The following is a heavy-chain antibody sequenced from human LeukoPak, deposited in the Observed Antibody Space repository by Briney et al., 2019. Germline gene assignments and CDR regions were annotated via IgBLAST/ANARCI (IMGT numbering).Heavy chain of an antibody. CDR2: ISGSGGST. J-gene: IGHJ4*02. Sequence: PGGSLRLSCAASGFTFSSYAMSWVRQAPGKGLEWVSAISGSGGSTYYADSVKGRFTISRDNSKNTLYLQMNSLRAEGTAVYYCAKDPVSTCSGGSCYSYKDYWGQGTLVTVSS. D-gene: IGHD2-15*01. CDR1: GFTFSSYA. V-gene: IGHV3-23*01. CDR3: AKDPVSTCSGGSCYSYKDY.